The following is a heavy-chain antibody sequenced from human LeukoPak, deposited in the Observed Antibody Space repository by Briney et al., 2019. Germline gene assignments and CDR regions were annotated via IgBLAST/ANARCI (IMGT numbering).Heavy chain of an antibody. CDR1: GGSFSGYY. CDR3: ARARVIVGATIFDY. V-gene: IGHV4-34*01. Sequence: SETLSLTCAVYGGSFSGYYWSWIRQPPGKRLEWIGEINHSGSTNYNPSLKSRVTISVDTSKNQFSLKLSSVTAADTAVYYCARARVIVGATIFDYWGQGTLVTVSS. J-gene: IGHJ4*02. CDR2: INHSGST. D-gene: IGHD1-26*01.